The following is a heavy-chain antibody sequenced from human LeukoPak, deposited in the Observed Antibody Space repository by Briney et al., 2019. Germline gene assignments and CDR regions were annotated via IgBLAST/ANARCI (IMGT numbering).Heavy chain of an antibody. J-gene: IGHJ4*02. CDR2: ISYDGSNK. Sequence: GGSLRLSCAASGFTFSSYGMHWVRQAPGKGLEWVAVISYDGSNKYYADSVKGRFTISRDNSKNTLYLQMNSPRAEDTAVYYCAKDRRGMITFGGVIAWGQGTLVTVSS. D-gene: IGHD3-16*02. CDR1: GFTFSSYG. V-gene: IGHV3-30*18. CDR3: AKDRRGMITFGGVIA.